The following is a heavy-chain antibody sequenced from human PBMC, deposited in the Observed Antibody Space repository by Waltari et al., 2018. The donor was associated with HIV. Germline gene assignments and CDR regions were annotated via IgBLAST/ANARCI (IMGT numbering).Heavy chain of an antibody. D-gene: IGHD6-19*01. CDR3: AKRSHIDNGWGHFDS. CDR1: GFHFRHHA. V-gene: IGHV3-23*01. Sequence: ELQLLESGGGLVQPGGSLRLSCAASGFHFRHHAMFWVPQAPGKGLEWVSAISGGGESTFYADSVKGRFTISRDNSKNTLYLQMSSLRAEDTALYYCAKRSHIDNGWGHFDSWGQGTLVTVSS. CDR2: ISGGGEST. J-gene: IGHJ4*02.